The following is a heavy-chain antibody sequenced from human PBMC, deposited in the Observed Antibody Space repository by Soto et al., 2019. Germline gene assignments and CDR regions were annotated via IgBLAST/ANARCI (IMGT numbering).Heavy chain of an antibody. J-gene: IGHJ4*02. CDR2: VYWDDDK. CDR3: AHRQAGYNSGWNEGYFDY. Sequence: SGPTLVNPTETLTLTCTFSGFSLSTSGVVVGWIRQPPGNALEWLAVVYWDDDKRYSPSLRSRLTITKDASKNQVVLTMTNMDPVDTATYYCAHRQAGYNSGWNEGYFDYWGQGTLVTVSS. CDR1: GFSLSTSGVV. V-gene: IGHV2-5*02. D-gene: IGHD6-19*01.